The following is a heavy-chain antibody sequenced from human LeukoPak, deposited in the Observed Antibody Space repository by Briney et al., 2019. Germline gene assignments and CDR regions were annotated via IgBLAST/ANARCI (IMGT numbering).Heavy chain of an antibody. J-gene: IGHJ4*02. CDR1: GGSVSSGSYY. CDR3: ARIRHDSSGYYYFDY. Sequence: SVTLSLTCTVSGGSVSSGSYYWSWIRQPPGKGLEWIGYIYYSGSTNYNPSLKSRVTISVDTSKNQFSLKLSSVTAADTAVYYCARIRHDSSGYYYFDYWGQGTLATVSS. V-gene: IGHV4-61*01. CDR2: IYYSGST. D-gene: IGHD3-22*01.